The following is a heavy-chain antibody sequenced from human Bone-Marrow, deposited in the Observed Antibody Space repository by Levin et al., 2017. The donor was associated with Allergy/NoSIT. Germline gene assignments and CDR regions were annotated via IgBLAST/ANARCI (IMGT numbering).Heavy chain of an antibody. CDR2: IFSRGTTK. CDR1: GFTFSTYY. CDR3: ARHYGYGFDQ. J-gene: IGHJ4*02. D-gene: IGHD5-18*01. Sequence: GESLKISCAASGFTFSTYYMSWIRQAPGKGLQWVSYIFSRGTTKYYADSVKGRFTISRDNAKNSLFLQMNSLTAEDTAVYYCARHYGYGFDQWGQGTLVIVSS. V-gene: IGHV3-11*01.